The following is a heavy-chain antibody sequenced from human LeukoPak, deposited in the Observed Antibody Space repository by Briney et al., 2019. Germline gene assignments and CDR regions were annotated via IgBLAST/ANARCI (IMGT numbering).Heavy chain of an antibody. CDR1: GGSISSYY. CDR2: IYYSGST. D-gene: IGHD3-10*01. V-gene: IGHV4-59*01. CDR3: ARGRGYYGPYYFDY. Sequence: PSETLSLTCTVSGGSISSYYWSWTRQPPGKGLEWIGYIYYSGSTNYNPSLKSRVTISVDTSKNQFSLKLSSVTAADTAVYYCARGRGYYGPYYFDYWGQGTLVTVSS. J-gene: IGHJ4*02.